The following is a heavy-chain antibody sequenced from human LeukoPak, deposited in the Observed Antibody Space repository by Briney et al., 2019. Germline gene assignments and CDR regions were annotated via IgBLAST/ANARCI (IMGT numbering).Heavy chain of an antibody. J-gene: IGHJ3*02. CDR1: GYSFTSYW. Sequence: GESLKISCKGSGYSFTSYWIGWVRQMPGKSLEWMGIIYPGDSDTRYSPSFQGQVTISADKSISTAYLQWSSLKASDTAMYYCASPLDLYDPHGAFDIWGQGTMVTVSS. CDR2: IYPGDSDT. D-gene: IGHD2-2*02. CDR3: ASPLDLYDPHGAFDI. V-gene: IGHV5-51*01.